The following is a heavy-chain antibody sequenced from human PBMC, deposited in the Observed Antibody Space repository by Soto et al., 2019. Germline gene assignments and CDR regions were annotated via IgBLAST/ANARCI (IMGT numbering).Heavy chain of an antibody. CDR1: GFTFSSYG. D-gene: IGHD6-13*01. V-gene: IGHV3-30*18. Sequence: QVQLVESGGGVVQPGRSLRLSCAASGFTFSSYGMHWVRQAPGKGLEWVAVIAYGGSNKYYAESVKGRFTISRDNSKNTLYLQMNSLRAEDTAVYYCAKDLDGIAAAAPLDYWGQGTLVTVSS. J-gene: IGHJ4*02. CDR3: AKDLDGIAAAAPLDY. CDR2: IAYGGSNK.